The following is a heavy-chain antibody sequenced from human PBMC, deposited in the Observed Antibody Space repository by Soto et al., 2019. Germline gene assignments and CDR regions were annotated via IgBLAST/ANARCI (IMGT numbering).Heavy chain of an antibody. V-gene: IGHV3-23*01. CDR1: GFSFSSYA. CDR2: ISGAGDRT. J-gene: IGHJ4*02. CDR3: AKATRGPLSSRSSDANHFDS. D-gene: IGHD6-13*01. Sequence: EAQLLESGGSLVQPGGSLRLSCAASGFSFSSYAINWVRQAPGKGLEWVSIISGAGDRTYYADSVKGRLTISRDNSKNILYLQMISLRAEDTAVYHCAKATRGPLSSRSSDANHFDSWGQGTLVTVSS.